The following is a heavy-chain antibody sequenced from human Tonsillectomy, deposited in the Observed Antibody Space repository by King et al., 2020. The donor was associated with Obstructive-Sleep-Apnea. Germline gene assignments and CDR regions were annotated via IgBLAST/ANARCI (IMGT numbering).Heavy chain of an antibody. CDR1: GHTFTGYY. CDR3: ARALYSSSWYYYGMDV. V-gene: IGHV1-2*04. J-gene: IGHJ6*02. Sequence: VQLVQSGAEVKKPGASVKVSCKASGHTFTGYYMHWVRQAPGQGLEWMGWINPNSGGTNYAQKFQGWVTMTRDTSISTAYMELSRLRSDDTAVYYCARALYSSSWYYYGMDVWGQGTTVTVSS. CDR2: INPNSGGT. D-gene: IGHD6-13*01.